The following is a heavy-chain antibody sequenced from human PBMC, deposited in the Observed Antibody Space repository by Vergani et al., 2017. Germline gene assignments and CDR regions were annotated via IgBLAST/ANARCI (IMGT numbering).Heavy chain of an antibody. CDR3: ARGDAMDV. V-gene: IGHV4-61*02. CDR1: GGPFSDDTHY. J-gene: IGHJ6*02. CDR2: IFKSGDF. Sequence: QVQLQESDPGLLKTSQTLSLTCTIFGGPFSDDTHYWSWNWVRQPAGKGLEWIGRIFKSGDFNYNPSLESRLTMSVDTSKNQFSLKLESLTAADTAVYYCARGDAMDVWGPGTTVIVSS.